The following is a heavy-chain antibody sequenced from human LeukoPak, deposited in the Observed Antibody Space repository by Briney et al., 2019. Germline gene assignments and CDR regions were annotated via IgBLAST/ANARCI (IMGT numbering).Heavy chain of an antibody. CDR1: GYTFTDYG. J-gene: IGHJ4*02. CDR3: VRDQPYTSGWYWFDY. D-gene: IGHD6-19*01. V-gene: IGHV1-18*01. Sequence: ASVKVSCKASGYTFTDYGFSWARQAPGQGLEWMGWISAYNGDTKYAQQVQHRLTMTTDTSTTTAYMQLRSVTYDDAAVYYCVRDQPYTSGWYWFDYWGQGTLVTVSS. CDR2: ISAYNGDT.